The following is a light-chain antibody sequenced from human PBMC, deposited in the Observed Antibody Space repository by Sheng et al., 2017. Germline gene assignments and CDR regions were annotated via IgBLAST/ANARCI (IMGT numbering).Light chain of an antibody. CDR3: QQYYSRPGT. CDR2: AAS. CDR1: QGIYNS. J-gene: IGKJ1*01. V-gene: IGKV1-NL1*01. Sequence: DIQMTQSPSSLSASVGDRVTITCRASQGIYNSLAWYQQIPGKAPKLLLYAASRLESGVPSRFSGSGSGTDYTLTISSLQPEDFATYYCQQYYSRPGTFGQGTKVEIK.